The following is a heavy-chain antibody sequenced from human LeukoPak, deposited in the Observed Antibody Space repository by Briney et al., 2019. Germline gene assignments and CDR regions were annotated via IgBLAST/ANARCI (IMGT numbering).Heavy chain of an antibody. CDR3: ARGYCSSTSCPSFDP. Sequence: GGSLRLSCAASGFTFSTYWMSWVRQAPGKGLEWVANIKQDGSDKYYVDSVKGRFTISRDNAKNSLYLQMNSLRAEDTAVYYCARGYCSSTSCPSFDPWGQGTLVTVSS. V-gene: IGHV3-7*01. CDR2: IKQDGSDK. D-gene: IGHD2-2*01. CDR1: GFTFSTYW. J-gene: IGHJ5*02.